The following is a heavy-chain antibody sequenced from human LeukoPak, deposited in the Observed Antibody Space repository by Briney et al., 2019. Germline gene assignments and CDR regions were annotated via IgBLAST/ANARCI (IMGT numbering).Heavy chain of an antibody. CDR3: AKGGGGTNYYYMDV. V-gene: IGHV3-21*04. J-gene: IGHJ6*03. Sequence: PGGSLRLSCAASGFTFSSYTTNWVRQAPGKGLEWVSSISSSSTYTHYADSVNGRLTISRDNAKNSLYLQMNSLRAEDMALYYCAKGGGGTNYYYMDVWGKGTTVTVSS. CDR2: ISSSSTYT. CDR1: GFTFSSYT. D-gene: IGHD1-1*01.